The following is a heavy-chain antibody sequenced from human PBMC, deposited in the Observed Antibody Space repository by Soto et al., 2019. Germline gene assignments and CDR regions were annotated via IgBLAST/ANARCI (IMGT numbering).Heavy chain of an antibody. Sequence: SGPTLVNPTETLTLTCIVSNLSLSDARMGVSWIRQSPGKALEWLAHVFSKDSKSYSPSLKSRLTISKDTSKSQVVLTMTNVAPVDTGTYYCARSPPPPPRPKPHWFFDLWGRGTPVTVSS. CDR1: NLSLSDARMG. CDR2: VFSKDSK. D-gene: IGHD1-1*01. V-gene: IGHV2-26*01. J-gene: IGHJ2*01. CDR3: ARSPPPPPRPKPHWFFDL.